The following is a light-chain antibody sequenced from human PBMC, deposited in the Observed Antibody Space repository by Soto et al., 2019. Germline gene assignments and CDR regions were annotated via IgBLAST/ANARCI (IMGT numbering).Light chain of an antibody. CDR1: SRDVGGYNY. CDR3: SSYAGSNIYV. J-gene: IGLJ1*01. V-gene: IGLV2-8*01. CDR2: EVS. Sequence: QSVLTQPPSASGSPGQSVTLSCTGTSRDVGGYNYVSWYQQHPAKPPKLMIYEVSKLPSGVPDRFTGSKSGNTASLTVSGLQAEDEADYYCSSYAGSNIYVFGTGTKLTVL.